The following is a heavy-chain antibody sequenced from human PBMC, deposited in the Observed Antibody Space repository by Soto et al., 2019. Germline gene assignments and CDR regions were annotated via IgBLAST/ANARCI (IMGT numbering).Heavy chain of an antibody. J-gene: IGHJ3*02. Sequence: ASVKVSCKASGYTFTSYCISWVRQAPGQGLEWMGWISAYNGNTNYAQKLQGRVTMTTDTSTSTAYMELRRLRSDDTAVYYCASSEGLEQLESFDIWGQGTMVTVSS. D-gene: IGHD6-13*01. V-gene: IGHV1-18*01. CDR1: GYTFTSYC. CDR2: ISAYNGNT. CDR3: ASSEGLEQLESFDI.